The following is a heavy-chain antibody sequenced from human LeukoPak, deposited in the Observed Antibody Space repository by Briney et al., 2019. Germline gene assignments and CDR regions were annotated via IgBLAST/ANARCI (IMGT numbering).Heavy chain of an antibody. D-gene: IGHD3-10*01. CDR3: AREWGVAGTMVRGVIDYYYYGMDV. CDR1: GGTFSSYA. Sequence: SVKVSCKASGGTFSSYAISWVRQAPGQGLEWMGGIIPIFGTANYAQKFQGRVTITADESTSTAYMELSSLRSEDTAVYYCAREWGVAGTMVRGVIDYYYYGMDVWGQGTTVTVSS. CDR2: IIPIFGTA. V-gene: IGHV1-69*13. J-gene: IGHJ6*02.